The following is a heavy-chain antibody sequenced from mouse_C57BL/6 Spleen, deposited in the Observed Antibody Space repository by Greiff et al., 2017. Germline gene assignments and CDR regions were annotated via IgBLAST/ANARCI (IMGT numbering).Heavy chain of an antibody. D-gene: IGHD1-1*01. CDR1: GFTFSDAW. V-gene: IGHV6-6*01. J-gene: IGHJ4*01. Sequence: EVQLVESGGGLVQPGGSMKLSCAASGFTFSDAWMDWVRQSPEKGLEWVAEIRNKANNHATYYAESVKGRFTISRDDSKSSVYLQMNSLRAEDTGIYYCTRSYYYGSSYDYAMDYWGQGTSVTVSS. CDR2: IRNKANNHAT. CDR3: TRSYYYGSSYDYAMDY.